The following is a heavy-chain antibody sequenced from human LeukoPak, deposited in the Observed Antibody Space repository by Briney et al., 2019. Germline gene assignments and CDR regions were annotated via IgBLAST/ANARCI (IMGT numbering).Heavy chain of an antibody. Sequence: SETLSLTCSVSGGSVSRSSYYWGWIRQPPGKGLEWIGSIYYSGSTYYNPSLKSRVTISVDTSKNQFSLKLSSVTAADTAVYYCARLSMRWLQPDYWGQGTLVTVSS. CDR3: ARLSMRWLQPDY. V-gene: IGHV4-39*01. CDR1: GGSVSRSSYY. D-gene: IGHD5-24*01. CDR2: IYYSGST. J-gene: IGHJ4*02.